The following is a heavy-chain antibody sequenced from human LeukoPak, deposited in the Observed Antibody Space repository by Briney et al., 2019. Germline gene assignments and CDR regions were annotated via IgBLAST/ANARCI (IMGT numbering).Heavy chain of an antibody. CDR3: ARGVFLNDFWSGTVDY. D-gene: IGHD3-3*01. J-gene: IGHJ4*02. V-gene: IGHV1-2*02. Sequence: GASVKVSCKASGYTFTGYYMHWVRQAPGQGLEWRGWINPNSGGTNYAQKFQGRVTMTRDTSIRTAYMELSRLRSDDTAVYYCARGVFLNDFWSGTVDYWGQGTLVTVSS. CDR2: INPNSGGT. CDR1: GYTFTGYY.